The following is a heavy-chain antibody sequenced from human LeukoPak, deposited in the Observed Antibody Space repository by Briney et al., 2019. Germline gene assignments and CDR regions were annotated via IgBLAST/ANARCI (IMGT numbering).Heavy chain of an antibody. CDR3: ARGWLFGVVITYNWFDP. D-gene: IGHD3-3*01. CDR2: IKHSGIT. J-gene: IGHJ5*02. Sequence: PAETLSLTCAVYSESFSGYYWSWIRQPPGKGLEWIGEIKHSGITNYNRSLKSRVTISVDTSKNQFSLKLSSVTAAATAVYYCARGWLFGVVITYNWFDPWGQGTLVTVSS. CDR1: SESFSGYY. V-gene: IGHV4-34*01.